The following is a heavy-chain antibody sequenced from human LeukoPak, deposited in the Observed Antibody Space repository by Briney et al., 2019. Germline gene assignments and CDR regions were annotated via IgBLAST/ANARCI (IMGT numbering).Heavy chain of an antibody. CDR2: ISGSGGST. Sequence: GGSLRLSCAASGLTFSSYAMSWVRQAPGKGLEWVSAISGSGGSTYYADSVKGRFTISRDNSKNTLYLQMNSLRAEDTAVYYCAKDLFVTMIVVVPSGMDVWGQGTTVTVSS. CDR1: GLTFSSYA. D-gene: IGHD3-22*01. CDR3: AKDLFVTMIVVVPSGMDV. J-gene: IGHJ6*02. V-gene: IGHV3-23*01.